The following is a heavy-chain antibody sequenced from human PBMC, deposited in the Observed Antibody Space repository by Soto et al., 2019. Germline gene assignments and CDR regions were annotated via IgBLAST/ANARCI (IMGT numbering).Heavy chain of an antibody. D-gene: IGHD3-10*01. Sequence: QVQLQESGPGLVKPSQTLSLTCTVSGGSISSGGYYWSWIPQHPGKGLEWIGYIYYSGSTYYNPSLKSRVTISVDTSKNQFSLKLSSVTAADTAVYYCARALSSGSYEGFDPWGQGTLVTVSS. CDR2: IYYSGST. J-gene: IGHJ5*02. V-gene: IGHV4-31*03. CDR3: ARALSSGSYEGFDP. CDR1: GGSISSGGYY.